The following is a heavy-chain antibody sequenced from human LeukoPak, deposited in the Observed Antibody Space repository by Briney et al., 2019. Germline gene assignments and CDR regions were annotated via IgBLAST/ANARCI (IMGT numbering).Heavy chain of an antibody. CDR1: GFTFTGHY. CDR2: INPNSGGT. CDR3: ARFHYDFWSGYYYYYMDV. J-gene: IGHJ6*03. V-gene: IGHV1-2*02. D-gene: IGHD3-3*01. Sequence: ASVKVSCKASGFTFTGHYMHWMRQAPGQGLEWMGWINPNSGGTNYAQKLQGRVTMTTDTSTSTAYMELRSLRSDDTAVYYCARFHYDFWSGYYYYYMDVWGKGTTVTVSS.